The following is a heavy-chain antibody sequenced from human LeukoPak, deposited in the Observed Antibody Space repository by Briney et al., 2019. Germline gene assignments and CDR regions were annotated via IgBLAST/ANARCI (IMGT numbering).Heavy chain of an antibody. CDR3: ATVKYDYGDPVGWFDP. CDR2: ILSTGTT. J-gene: IGHJ5*02. V-gene: IGHV3-23*01. CDR1: GFPFSASA. Sequence: GGSLRLSCAASGFPFSASAMTWVRQTPGKGLEWVSHILSTGTTYYADSVRGRFTISRDNSKNTLYLLMTSLRADDTAVYYCATVKYDYGDPVGWFDPWGQGTLVTVSS. D-gene: IGHD4-17*01.